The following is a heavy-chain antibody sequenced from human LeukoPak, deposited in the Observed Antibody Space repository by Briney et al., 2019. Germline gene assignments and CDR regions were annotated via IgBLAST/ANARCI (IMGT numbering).Heavy chain of an antibody. Sequence: PGGSLRLSCAASGFTFSTYWMHWVRQDPGKGLVWVSRISSDASITSYADPVKGRFTISRDNAKNTLYLQMNSLRAEDTALYYCATSARTYLGSSPDYWGQGTLVTVSS. CDR1: GFTFSTYW. V-gene: IGHV3-74*01. J-gene: IGHJ4*02. D-gene: IGHD2-15*01. CDR2: ISSDASIT. CDR3: ATSARTYLGSSPDY.